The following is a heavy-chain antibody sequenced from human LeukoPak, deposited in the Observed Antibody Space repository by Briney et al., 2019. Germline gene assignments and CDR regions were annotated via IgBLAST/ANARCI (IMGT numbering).Heavy chain of an antibody. Sequence: GGSLRLSCGASGFSFTSHAMNWVRQAPGEGLEWVSLISGRGDSTYYADSVKGRFTISRDNSKNTLYLQMNSLRAEDTDVYYCTRDPFDYWGQGTLVTVSS. CDR2: ISGRGDST. J-gene: IGHJ4*02. CDR1: GFSFTSHA. D-gene: IGHD5-24*01. V-gene: IGHV3-23*01. CDR3: TRDPFDY.